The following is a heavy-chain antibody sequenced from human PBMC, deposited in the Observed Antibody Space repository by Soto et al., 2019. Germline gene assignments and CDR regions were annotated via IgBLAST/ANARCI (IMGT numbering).Heavy chain of an antibody. Sequence: PXXTLSLPFAVSGGSISSGGYYWGFFRQPPGKGLEWVGYIYYSGSTTYSPSLKSRVTISVDTSKNQFSLKLDSVTAADTAVYYCARLGGYYQAFDQWGQGSLVTVSS. V-gene: IGHV4-61*05. CDR2: IYYSGST. J-gene: IGHJ4*02. CDR3: ARLGGYYQAFDQ. CDR1: GGSISSGGYY. D-gene: IGHD3-22*01.